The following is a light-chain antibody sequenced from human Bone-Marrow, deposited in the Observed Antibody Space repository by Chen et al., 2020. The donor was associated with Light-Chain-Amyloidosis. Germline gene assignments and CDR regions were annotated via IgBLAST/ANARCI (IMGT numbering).Light chain of an antibody. J-gene: IGLJ3*02. CDR2: EVE. Sequence: NFMLTQPHPVSESPGKTVIISCTRSSGSMATNYVQWYQQRPGSSPTAVIYEVEQRPPGVPDRFSGSIDRSSYSDSLTVSGLKTEDEADYYCQSYQGSSQGVFGGGTKLTVL. V-gene: IGLV6-57*01. CDR3: QSYQGSSQGV. CDR1: SGSMATNY.